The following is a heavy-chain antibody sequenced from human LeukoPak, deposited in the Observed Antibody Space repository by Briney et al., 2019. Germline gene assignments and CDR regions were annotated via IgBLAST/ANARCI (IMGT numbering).Heavy chain of an antibody. CDR2: IYHSGST. CDR1: GGSISSYY. D-gene: IGHD5-18*01. V-gene: IGHV4-59*01. CDR3: ARVGYSYGCDY. J-gene: IGHJ4*02. Sequence: SETLSLTCTVSGGSISSYYWSWIRQPPGKGLEWIGSIYHSGSTYYNPSLKSRVTISVDTSKNQFSLKLSSVTAADTAVYYCARVGYSYGCDYWGQGTLVTVSS.